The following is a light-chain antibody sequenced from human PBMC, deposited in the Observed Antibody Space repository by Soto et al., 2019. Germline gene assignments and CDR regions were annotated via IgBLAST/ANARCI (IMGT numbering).Light chain of an antibody. V-gene: IGLV2-14*01. J-gene: IGLJ1*01. CDR1: MRDVGAYNL. CDR2: EVR. CDR3: SSYTISTTLV. Sequence: QSALTQPASVSGSAGQSITISCSGTMRDVGAYNLVSWYQQHPGTAPKLIIYEVRNRPSGISSRFSGSRSGNTASLTISGLQPEDEGDYYCSSYTISTTLVFGTGTKVTVL.